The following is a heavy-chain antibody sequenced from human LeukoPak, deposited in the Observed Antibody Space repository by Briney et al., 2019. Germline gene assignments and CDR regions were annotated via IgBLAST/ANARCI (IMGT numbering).Heavy chain of an antibody. CDR3: ARDTGSYSFDY. V-gene: IGHV4-59*01. J-gene: IGHJ4*02. D-gene: IGHD1-26*01. Sequence: SETLSLTCTVSGDSLSSYYWSWIRQPPGKGLEWIGYIFYSGSTNYNPSLKSRLTISVDTSKNQFSLKLSSVTAADTAVYYCARDTGSYSFDYWGQGTLVTVSS. CDR2: IFYSGST. CDR1: GDSLSSYY.